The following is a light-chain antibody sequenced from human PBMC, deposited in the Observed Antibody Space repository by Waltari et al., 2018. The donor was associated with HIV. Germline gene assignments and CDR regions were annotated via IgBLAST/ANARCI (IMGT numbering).Light chain of an antibody. J-gene: IGLJ2*01. CDR2: GDT. CDR3: QSFDSSLSSSVV. V-gene: IGLV1-40*01. CDR1: SSNIGAGYD. Sequence: QAVLTQAPSVSGAPGQRVNISCSGSSSNIGAGYDVHWYQQRPGTAPKLLIYGDTNRPSGVPDRFSGSKSGTSASLVITGLQAEDEADYYCQSFDSSLSSSVVFGGGTKLTVL.